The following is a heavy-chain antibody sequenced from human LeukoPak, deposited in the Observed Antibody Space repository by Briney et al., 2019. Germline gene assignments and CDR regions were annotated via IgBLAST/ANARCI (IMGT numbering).Heavy chain of an antibody. CDR2: VYYGGNI. V-gene: IGHV4-39*01. J-gene: IGHJ6*03. CDR3: ARGIHYYDSSGYYYYRYYYYYMDV. D-gene: IGHD3-22*01. Sequence: SETLSLTCSVSGGSISSSNYYWGWIRQPPGKGLEWIGSVYYGGNINYNPSLKSRVTISVDTSKNQFSLKLSSVTATDTAVYYCARGIHYYDSSGYYYYRYYYYYMDVWGKGTTVTVSS. CDR1: GGSISSSNYY.